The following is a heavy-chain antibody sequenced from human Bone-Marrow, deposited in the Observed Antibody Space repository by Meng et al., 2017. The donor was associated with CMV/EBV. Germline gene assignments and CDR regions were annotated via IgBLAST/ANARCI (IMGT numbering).Heavy chain of an antibody. J-gene: IGHJ5*02. V-gene: IGHV1-18*01. CDR3: ARARQYPDFWSGYYRPNWFDP. CDR1: GYTFTSYG. CDR2: ISAYNGNT. Sequence: ASVKVSCKASGYTFTSYGISWVRQAPGQGLEWMGWISAYNGNTNYAQKLQGRVTMTTDTSTSTAYMELRSLRSDDTAVYYCARARQYPDFWSGYYRPNWFDPWGQGTLVTVSS. D-gene: IGHD3-3*01.